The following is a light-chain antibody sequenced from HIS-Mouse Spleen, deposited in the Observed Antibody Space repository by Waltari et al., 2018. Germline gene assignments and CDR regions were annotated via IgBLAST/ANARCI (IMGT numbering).Light chain of an antibody. CDR2: GAS. CDR3: QQYNNWPPLLT. CDR1: QSVSSN. J-gene: IGKJ4*01. V-gene: IGKV3-15*01. Sequence: EIVMTQSPATLSVSPGERATLSCRASQSVSSNLAWYQQKPGQAPRLLIYGASTRATGIPARFSGSWSGTEFTLTISSMQSEDFAVYYCQQYNNWPPLLTFGGGTKVEIK.